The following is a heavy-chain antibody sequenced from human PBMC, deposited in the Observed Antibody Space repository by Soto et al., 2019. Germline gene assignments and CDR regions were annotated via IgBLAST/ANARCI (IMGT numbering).Heavy chain of an antibody. CDR2: IIHSEST. CDR3: ARQRPTDGRWEFANYYGMDV. Sequence: SETLSLTCAVYGGSFSAYYWSWVRQPPGKGLEWIGEIIHSESTKYNPSLKSRVTISVDTSKNQFSLKPSSVTAADTAVYYCARQRPTDGRWEFANYYGMDVWGQGTPVTVSS. V-gene: IGHV4-34*12. D-gene: IGHD1-26*01. CDR1: GGSFSAYY. J-gene: IGHJ6*02.